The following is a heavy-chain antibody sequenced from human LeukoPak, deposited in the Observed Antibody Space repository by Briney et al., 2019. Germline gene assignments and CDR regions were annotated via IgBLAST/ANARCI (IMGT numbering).Heavy chain of an antibody. CDR3: ARDPVDSSGYGDY. V-gene: IGHV3-7*01. J-gene: IGHJ4*02. CDR2: IKKDGTEK. CDR1: AFTVSRNW. D-gene: IGHD3-22*01. Sequence: GRSLRLSCAAAAFTVSRNWTSWVRQAPGNWLESVPYIKKDGTEKYYVDSVKGRFTISRDNAKNSLYLQMNSLRAEDTAVYYCARDPVDSSGYGDYWGQGTLVTVSS.